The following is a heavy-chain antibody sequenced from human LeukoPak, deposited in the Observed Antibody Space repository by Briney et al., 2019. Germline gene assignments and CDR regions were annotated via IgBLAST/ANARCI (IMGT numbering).Heavy chain of an antibody. V-gene: IGHV3-30*04. J-gene: IGHJ4*02. CDR1: GFTFSSYV. D-gene: IGHD3-9*01. CDR2: ISYDGSNK. Sequence: GGSLRLSCAASGFTFSSYVMHWVRQAPGKGLEWVAVISYDGSNKYYADSVKGRFTISRDNSKNTLYLQMNSLRAEDTAVYYCARDRGDILTGYPEYYFDYWGQGTLVTVSS. CDR3: ARDRGDILTGYPEYYFDY.